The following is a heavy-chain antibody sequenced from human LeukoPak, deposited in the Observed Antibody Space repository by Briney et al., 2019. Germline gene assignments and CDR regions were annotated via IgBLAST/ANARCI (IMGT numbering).Heavy chain of an antibody. CDR3: AMNSGSPAPVDY. CDR1: GGSISSSNW. CDR2: IYHSGST. V-gene: IGHV4-4*02. D-gene: IGHD1-26*01. Sequence: SGTLCLTCAVSGGSISSSNWWSWVRQPPGKGLEWIGEIYHSGSTNYNPSLKSRVTISVDKSKNQFSLKLSSVTAADTAVYYCAMNSGSPAPVDYWGQGTLVTVSS. J-gene: IGHJ4*02.